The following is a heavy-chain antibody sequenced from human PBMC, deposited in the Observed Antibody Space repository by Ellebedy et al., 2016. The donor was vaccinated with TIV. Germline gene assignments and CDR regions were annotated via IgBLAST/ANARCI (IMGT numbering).Heavy chain of an antibody. J-gene: IGHJ4*02. V-gene: IGHV3-7*01. CDR3: ARAVGGSGSY. CDR1: GFTFSSYW. CDR2: IKQDASEK. Sequence: GESLKISXAASGFTFSSYWMSWVRQAPGKGLEWVANIKQDASEKYYVDSVKGRFTISRDNAKNSVYLQMNSLSAEGTAVYYCARAVGGSGSYWGQGTLVTVSP. D-gene: IGHD3-10*01.